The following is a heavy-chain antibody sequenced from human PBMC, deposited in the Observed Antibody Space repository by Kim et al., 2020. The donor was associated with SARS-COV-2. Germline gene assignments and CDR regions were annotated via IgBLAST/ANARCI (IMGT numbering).Heavy chain of an antibody. CDR2: IYPGDSDT. CDR1: GYSFTSYW. V-gene: IGHV5-51*01. Sequence: GESLKISCKGSGYSFTSYWIGWVRQMPGKGLEWMGIIYPGDSDTRYSPSFQGQVTISADKSISTAYLQWSSLKASDTAMYYCARQDSGYDFPNYYYYMDVWGKGTTVTVS. J-gene: IGHJ6*03. D-gene: IGHD5-12*01. CDR3: ARQDSGYDFPNYYYYMDV.